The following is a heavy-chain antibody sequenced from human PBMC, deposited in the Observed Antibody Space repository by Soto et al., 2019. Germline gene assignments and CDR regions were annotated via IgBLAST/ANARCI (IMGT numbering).Heavy chain of an antibody. CDR3: AKNSGIIAQREVFDY. D-gene: IGHD6-13*01. Sequence: EVQVLESGGGLVQPGGSLRLSCAASGFIFSNYAMTWVRQAPGRGLEWVSGISADGYSSYYADSLRGRFTISRDNSKNTLYLQMNSLRAEDTAIYFCAKNSGIIAQREVFDYWGQGTLVTVSS. CDR1: GFIFSNYA. J-gene: IGHJ4*02. CDR2: ISADGYSS. V-gene: IGHV3-23*01.